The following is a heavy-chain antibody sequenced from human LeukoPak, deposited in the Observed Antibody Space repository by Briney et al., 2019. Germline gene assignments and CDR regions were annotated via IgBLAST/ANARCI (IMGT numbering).Heavy chain of an antibody. Sequence: GASVKVSCKASGYTCTSYDINWVRQATGQGLEWMGWMNPNSGNTGYAQKFQGRVTMTRNTSISTAYMEPSSLRSEDTAVYYCARGKRILLWFGESSYGMDVWGQGTTVTVSS. V-gene: IGHV1-8*01. CDR1: GYTCTSYD. CDR2: MNPNSGNT. J-gene: IGHJ6*02. CDR3: ARGKRILLWFGESSYGMDV. D-gene: IGHD3-10*01.